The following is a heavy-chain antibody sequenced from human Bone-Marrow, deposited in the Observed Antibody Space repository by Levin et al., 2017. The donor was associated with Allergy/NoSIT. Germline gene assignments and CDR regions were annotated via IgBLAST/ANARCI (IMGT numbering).Heavy chain of an antibody. J-gene: IGHJ6*02. CDR1: GYSFTSHW. Sequence: PGGSLRLSCKASGYSFTSHWIGWVRQKPGKGLEWMGIIYPGDSDTRYGPSFQGQVTISADKSITTAYLQWGSLKASDTAMYYCARGESTTVTGGMDVWGRGTTVTVSS. V-gene: IGHV5-51*01. CDR2: IYPGDSDT. D-gene: IGHD4-17*01. CDR3: ARGESTTVTGGMDV.